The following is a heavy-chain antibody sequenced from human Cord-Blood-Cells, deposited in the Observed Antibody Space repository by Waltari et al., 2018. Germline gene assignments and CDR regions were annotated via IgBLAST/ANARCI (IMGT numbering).Heavy chain of an antibody. V-gene: IGHV3-64*01. CDR2: ISSNGGST. CDR1: GFTFSSYA. CDR3: ARDRFPLVGATNYFDY. Sequence: EVQLVESGGGLVQPGGSLRLSWAASGFTFSSYAMHWVRQAPGKGLEYVSAISSNGGSTYYANSVKGRFTISRDNSKNTLYLQMGSLRAEDMAVYYCARDRFPLVGATNYFDYWGQGTLVTVSS. D-gene: IGHD1-26*01. J-gene: IGHJ4*02.